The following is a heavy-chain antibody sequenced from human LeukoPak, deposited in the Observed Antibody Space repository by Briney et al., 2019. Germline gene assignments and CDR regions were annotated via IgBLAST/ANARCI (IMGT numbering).Heavy chain of an antibody. CDR1: GFTFSSYA. Sequence: PGRSLRLSCAASGFTFSSYAMHWVRQAPGKGLEWVAVISYDGSNKYYADSVKGRFTISRDNSKNTLYLQMNSLSAEDTAVYYCAGFFSSPWSYFDYWGQGTLVTVSS. CDR2: ISYDGSNK. D-gene: IGHD6-13*01. CDR3: AGFFSSPWSYFDY. V-gene: IGHV3-30-3*01. J-gene: IGHJ4*02.